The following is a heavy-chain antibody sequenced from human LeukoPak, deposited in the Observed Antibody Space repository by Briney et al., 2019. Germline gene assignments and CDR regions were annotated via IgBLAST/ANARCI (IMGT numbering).Heavy chain of an antibody. Sequence: GGSLRLSCAASGFTFDDYAMHWVRQAPGRGLEWVSGISWNSGSIGYADSVKGRFTTSRDNAKNSLYLQMNSLRAEDTALYYCAKGGCGSSGYYMDVWGKGTTVTVSS. V-gene: IGHV3-9*01. CDR2: ISWNSGSI. CDR1: GFTFDDYA. CDR3: AKGGCGSSGYYMDV. J-gene: IGHJ6*03. D-gene: IGHD1-26*01.